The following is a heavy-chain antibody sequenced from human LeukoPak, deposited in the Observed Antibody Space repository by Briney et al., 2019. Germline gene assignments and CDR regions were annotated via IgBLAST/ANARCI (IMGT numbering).Heavy chain of an antibody. V-gene: IGHV3-23*01. D-gene: IGHD6-19*01. CDR1: GFTFTSYA. J-gene: IGHJ4*02. CDR3: AKTTTGYSSGRYPGWPVDY. Sequence: PGGSLRLSCAASGFTFTSYAMYWVRQAPGKGLEWVSGIFGSGGNPHYADSVQGRFTISRDNYQNTVYLQMNSLRAEDMAVYYCAKTTTGYSSGRYPGWPVDYWGQGTLVTVSS. CDR2: IFGSGGNP.